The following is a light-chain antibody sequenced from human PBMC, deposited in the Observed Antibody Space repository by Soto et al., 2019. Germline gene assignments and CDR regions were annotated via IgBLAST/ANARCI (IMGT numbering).Light chain of an antibody. CDR2: DAS. V-gene: IGKV3-11*01. CDR3: QQRSSWPLT. CDR1: QSVNTY. J-gene: IGKJ1*01. Sequence: EIVLTQSPATLSLSPGERVSLSCRASQSVNTYFAWYQQKPGQAPRLLIYDASSRATGIPARFSGSGSGTDFTLTISSLAPEDFASYYCQQRSSWPLTFGHGTRVEI.